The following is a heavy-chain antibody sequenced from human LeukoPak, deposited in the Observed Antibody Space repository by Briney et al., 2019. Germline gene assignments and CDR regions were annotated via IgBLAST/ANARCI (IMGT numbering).Heavy chain of an antibody. CDR1: GFTFSSYA. CDR3: AKDHIAAAGTPYYFDY. Sequence: GGSLRLSCAASGFTFSSYAMSWVRQAPGKGLEWVSAISGSGGSTYYADSVKGRFTISRDNSKNTLYLQMNSLRAEDTAVYYCAKDHIAAAGTPYYFDYWGQGTLVTVSS. J-gene: IGHJ4*02. D-gene: IGHD6-13*01. V-gene: IGHV3-23*01. CDR2: ISGSGGST.